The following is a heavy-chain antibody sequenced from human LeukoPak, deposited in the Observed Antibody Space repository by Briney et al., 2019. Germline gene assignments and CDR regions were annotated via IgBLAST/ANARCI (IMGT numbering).Heavy chain of an antibody. CDR3: ARAGRLPNMSGWYYYGMDV. J-gene: IGHJ6*02. Sequence: GGSLRLSCAASGFTFSSYDMHWVRQATGKGREWVSTIGTAGDTYYPGSAKGRFTISRENAKNSLYLQMNSLRAGDRAVYYCARAGRLPNMSGWYYYGMDVWGQGTTVTVSS. CDR2: IGTAGDT. D-gene: IGHD6-19*01. V-gene: IGHV3-13*04. CDR1: GFTFSSYD.